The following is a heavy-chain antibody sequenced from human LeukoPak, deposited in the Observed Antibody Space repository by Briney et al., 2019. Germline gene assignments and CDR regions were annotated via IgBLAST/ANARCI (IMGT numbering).Heavy chain of an antibody. J-gene: IGHJ6*03. CDR2: ISAYNGNT. D-gene: IGHD6-13*01. CDR1: GYTFTSYG. V-gene: IGHV1-18*01. Sequence: ASVKVSCKSSGYTFTSYGISWVRQAPGQGLEWMGWISAYNGNTNYAQKLQGRVTMTTDTSTSTAYMELRSLRSDDTAVYYCARAVSSSWYYYYYMDVWGKGTTVTVSS. CDR3: ARAVSSSWYYYYYMDV.